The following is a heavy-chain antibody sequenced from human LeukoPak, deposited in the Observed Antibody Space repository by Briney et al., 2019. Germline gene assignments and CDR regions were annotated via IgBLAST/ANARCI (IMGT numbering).Heavy chain of an antibody. CDR2: INHSGAT. J-gene: IGHJ4*02. V-gene: IGHV4-34*01. Sequence: SETLSLTCAGSGGAFTGYYWSWIRQPPGKGLEWIGEINHSGATNYNPSLKSRVTISVDTSKNQFSLRLTSVSAAATGVYYCATPTRGGIAVTGTFGHWGQGTQVTVSS. CDR3: ATPTRGGIAVTGTFGH. CDR1: GGAFTGYY. D-gene: IGHD6-19*01.